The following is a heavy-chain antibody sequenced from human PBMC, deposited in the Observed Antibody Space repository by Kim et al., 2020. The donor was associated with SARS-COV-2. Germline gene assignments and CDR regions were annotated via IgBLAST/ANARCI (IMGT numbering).Heavy chain of an antibody. D-gene: IGHD3-10*01. V-gene: IGHV4-59*01. CDR1: GGSISSYY. Sequence: SETLSLTCTVSGGSISSYYWSWIRQPPGKGLEWIGYIYYSGSTNYNPSLKSRVTISVDTSKNQFSLKLSSVTAADTAVYYCARGPRYGSGSGFDYWGQGTLVTVSS. J-gene: IGHJ4*02. CDR2: IYYSGST. CDR3: ARGPRYGSGSGFDY.